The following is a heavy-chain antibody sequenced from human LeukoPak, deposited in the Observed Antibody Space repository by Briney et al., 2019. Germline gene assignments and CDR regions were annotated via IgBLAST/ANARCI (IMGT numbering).Heavy chain of an antibody. CDR2: ISWNSVDV. V-gene: IGHV3-9*01. CDR1: GGTFDDYA. Sequence: GGSLRLSCVLSGGTFDDYAMHWVRQSPGRGLEWVSGISWNSVDVVYTASVRGRFTISRDNAKNSSYLQMNNLRPEDTALYYCATGNDILTSFYEWGLGTLVTVSS. D-gene: IGHD3-9*01. J-gene: IGHJ4*02. CDR3: ATGNDILTSFYE.